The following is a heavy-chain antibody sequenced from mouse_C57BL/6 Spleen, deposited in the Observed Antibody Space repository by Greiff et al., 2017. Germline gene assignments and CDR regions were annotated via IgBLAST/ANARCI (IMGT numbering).Heavy chain of an antibody. CDR3: SSNWGWCLDV. V-gene: IGHV1-80*01. J-gene: IGHJ1*03. CDR1: GYAFSSYW. D-gene: IGHD4-1*01. Sequence: VQLQQSGAELVKPGASVKISCKASGYAFSSYWMNWVKQRPGKGLEWIGQIYPGDGDTNYNAKFKGKATMTADKSCSTAYMQLISLTSEDSAVYFGSSNWGWCLDVWGKGTTVTVSS. CDR2: IYPGDGDT.